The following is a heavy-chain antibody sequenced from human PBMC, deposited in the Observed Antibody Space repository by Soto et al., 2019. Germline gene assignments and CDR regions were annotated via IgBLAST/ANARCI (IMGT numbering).Heavy chain of an antibody. CDR2: INAGNGNT. CDR3: ARPIAVAAHWFDP. J-gene: IGHJ5*02. Sequence: ASVKVSCKASGYTFTSYAMHWVRQAPGQRLEWMGWINAGNGNTKYSQKFQGRVTITRDTSASTAYMELSSLRSEDTAVYYCARPIAVAAHWFDPWGQGTLVTVSS. CDR1: GYTFTSYA. D-gene: IGHD6-19*01. V-gene: IGHV1-3*01.